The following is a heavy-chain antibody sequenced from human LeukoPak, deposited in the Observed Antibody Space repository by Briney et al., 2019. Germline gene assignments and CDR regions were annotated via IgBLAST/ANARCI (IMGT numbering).Heavy chain of an antibody. CDR1: GFTFSSYA. D-gene: IGHD2-2*02. CDR2: ISGSGGST. V-gene: IGHV3-23*01. Sequence: GGSLRLSCAASGFTFSSYAMSWVRQAPGKGLEWVSAISGSGGSTYYADSVKGRFTISRDNSKNTLYLQMNSLRAEDTAVYYCAKDAPCSSTSCYTRWWAEYFQHWGQGTLVTVSS. J-gene: IGHJ1*01. CDR3: AKDAPCSSTSCYTRWWAEYFQH.